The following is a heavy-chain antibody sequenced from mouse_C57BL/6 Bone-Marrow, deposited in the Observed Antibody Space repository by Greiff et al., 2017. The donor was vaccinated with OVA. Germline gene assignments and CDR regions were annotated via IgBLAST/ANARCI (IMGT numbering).Heavy chain of an antibody. CDR3: ARSGITTNYFDY. CDR1: GYAFSSSW. V-gene: IGHV1-82*01. D-gene: IGHD1-1*01. CDR2: IYPGDGDT. J-gene: IGHJ2*01. Sequence: VKLMESGPELVKPGASVKISCKASGYAFSSSWMNWVKQRPGKGLEWIGRIYPGDGDTNYNGKFKGKATLTADKSSSTAYMQLSSLTSEDSAVYFCARSGITTNYFDYWGQGTTLTVSS.